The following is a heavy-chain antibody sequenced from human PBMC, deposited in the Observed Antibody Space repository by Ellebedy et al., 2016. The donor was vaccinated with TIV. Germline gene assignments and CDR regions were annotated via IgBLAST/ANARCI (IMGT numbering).Heavy chain of an antibody. J-gene: IGHJ6*02. V-gene: IGHV4-39*02. Sequence: LRSRVTISVDTSKSQFSLRLNSVTAADTAVYYCARDAGYSNTLMDVWGQGTTVTVSS. CDR3: ARDAGYSNTLMDV. D-gene: IGHD6-13*01.